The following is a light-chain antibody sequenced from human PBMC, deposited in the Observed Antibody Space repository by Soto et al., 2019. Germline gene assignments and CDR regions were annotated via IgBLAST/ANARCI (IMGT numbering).Light chain of an antibody. J-gene: IGKJ4*01. CDR2: DAS. V-gene: IGKV3-11*01. Sequence: EIVLTQSPATLSLSPGERATLSCRASQSVSSYLAWYQQKPGKAPRLLIYDASNRATGIPARFSGSGSGTDFTLTISSLEPEDFEVYYCQQRNNWPRLTFGGGTKVEIK. CDR3: QQRNNWPRLT. CDR1: QSVSSY.